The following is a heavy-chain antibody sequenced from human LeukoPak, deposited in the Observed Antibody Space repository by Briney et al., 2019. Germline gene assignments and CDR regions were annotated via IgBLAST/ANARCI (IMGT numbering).Heavy chain of an antibody. CDR1: GFTFSSYA. Sequence: GGSLRLSCAASGFTFSSYAMSWVRQAPGKGLEWVAVISYDGSNKYYADSVKGRFTISRDNSKNTLYLQMNSLRAEDTAVYYCARSPYYYDSSGYEYYFDYWGQGTLVTVSS. CDR2: ISYDGSNK. J-gene: IGHJ4*02. CDR3: ARSPYYYDSSGYEYYFDY. V-gene: IGHV3-30-3*01. D-gene: IGHD3-22*01.